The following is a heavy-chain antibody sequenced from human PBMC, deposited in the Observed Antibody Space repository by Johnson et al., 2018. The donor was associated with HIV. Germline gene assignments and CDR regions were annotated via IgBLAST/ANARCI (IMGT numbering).Heavy chain of an antibody. J-gene: IGHJ3*02. Sequence: QVQLVESGGGVVRPGGSLRLSCGASGFTFDDYGMSWVRQVPGKGLEWVAVISYDGSNKHSSEAVKGRFPISRDNSKNTLYRQMNSLRTEDTAVYYCANLGDYGGNNGFDIWGQGTMVTVCS. CDR2: ISYDGSNK. D-gene: IGHD4-23*01. V-gene: IGHV3-30*18. CDR3: ANLGDYGGNNGFDI. CDR1: GFTFDDYG.